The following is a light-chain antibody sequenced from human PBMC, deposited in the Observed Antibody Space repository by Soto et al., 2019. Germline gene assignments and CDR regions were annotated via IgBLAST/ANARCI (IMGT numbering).Light chain of an antibody. CDR3: QQHDNLPLT. V-gene: IGKV1-33*01. CDR1: QSISSW. J-gene: IGKJ4*01. Sequence: IQMXQSASAXSAFVGDRLTITXRASQSISSWLAWYQQKPGKAPKVLIYDASILETGVPSRFSGSGSGTDFRFTISSLQPGDIAPYYCQQHDNLPLTFGGGTKVDI. CDR2: DAS.